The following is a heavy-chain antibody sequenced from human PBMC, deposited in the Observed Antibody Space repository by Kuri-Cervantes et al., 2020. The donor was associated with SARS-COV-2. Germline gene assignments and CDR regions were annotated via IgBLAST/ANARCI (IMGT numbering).Heavy chain of an antibody. J-gene: IGHJ6*02. CDR2: ISAYNGNT. CDR1: GYTFTSYC. CDR3: ARGDIFVVVPAALVRYYYYYGMDV. D-gene: IGHD2-2*01. V-gene: IGHV1-18*01. Sequence: ASVKVSCKASGYTFTSYCISWVRQAPGQGLEWMGWISAYNGNTNYAQKLQGRVTMTTDTSTSTVYMELSSLRSEDTAVYYCARGDIFVVVPAALVRYYYYYGMDVWGQGTTVTVSS.